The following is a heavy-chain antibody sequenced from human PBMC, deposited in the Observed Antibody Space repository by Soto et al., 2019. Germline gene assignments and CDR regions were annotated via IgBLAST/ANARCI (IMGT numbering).Heavy chain of an antibody. V-gene: IGHV3-30-3*01. J-gene: IGHJ4*02. Sequence: AGGSLRLSWAASGVTCSSYAIHCVRQAPGKGLEWVAVISYDGSNKYYADSVKGRFTISRDNSKNTLYLQMNSLRAEDTAVYYCARYGSGSYGIDYWGQGTLVTVSS. CDR1: GVTCSSYA. CDR2: ISYDGSNK. D-gene: IGHD3-10*01. CDR3: ARYGSGSYGIDY.